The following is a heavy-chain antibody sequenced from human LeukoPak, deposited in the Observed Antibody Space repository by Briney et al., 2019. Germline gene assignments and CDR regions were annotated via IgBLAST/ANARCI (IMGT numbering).Heavy chain of an antibody. CDR1: GYTFTSYG. CDR3: ARVGYGDYVGYYYYYYGMDV. V-gene: IGHV1-18*01. Sequence: ASVKVSCKASGYTFTSYGISWVRQAPGQGLEWMGLISAYIGNTNYAQKLQGRVTMTTDTSTSTAYMELRSLRSDDTAVYYCARVGYGDYVGYYYYYYGMDVWGQGTTVTVSS. CDR2: ISAYIGNT. J-gene: IGHJ6*02. D-gene: IGHD4-17*01.